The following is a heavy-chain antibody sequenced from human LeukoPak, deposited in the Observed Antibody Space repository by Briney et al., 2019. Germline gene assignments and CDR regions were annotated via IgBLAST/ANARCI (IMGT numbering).Heavy chain of an antibody. CDR2: MYYSGST. V-gene: IGHV4-39*01. Sequence: SETLSLTCTVSGGSISSSSYYWGWIRQPPGKGLEWIGSMYYSGSTYYNPSLKSRVTISVDTSKNQFSLNLSSVTAADTAVYYCARHRVGATSGNPYYLDYWGQGTLVTVSS. J-gene: IGHJ4*02. D-gene: IGHD1-26*01. CDR1: GGSISSSSYY. CDR3: ARHRVGATSGNPYYLDY.